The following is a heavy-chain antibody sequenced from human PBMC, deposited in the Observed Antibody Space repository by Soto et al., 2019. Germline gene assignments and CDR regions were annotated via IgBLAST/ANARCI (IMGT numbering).Heavy chain of an antibody. J-gene: IGHJ4*02. CDR1: GDSISSNSAA. Sequence: SQTLSLTCAISGDSISSNSAAWNWIRQSPSRGLEWLGRTYYRSKWYNDYAVSVKSRITINPDTSKNQFSLQLNSVTPEDTAVYYCARTYDSSGYYPDYFDYWGQGTLVNVSS. CDR3: ARTYDSSGYYPDYFDY. CDR2: TYYRSKWYN. V-gene: IGHV6-1*01. D-gene: IGHD3-22*01.